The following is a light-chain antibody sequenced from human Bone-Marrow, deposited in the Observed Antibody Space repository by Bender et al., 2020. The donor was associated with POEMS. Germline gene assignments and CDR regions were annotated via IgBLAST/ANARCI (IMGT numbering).Light chain of an antibody. CDR1: SSYAGTYNF. V-gene: IGLV2-14*03. J-gene: IGLJ3*02. CDR2: DVS. CDR3: SSYTSSDSWV. Sequence: QSALTQPASVSGSPGQSITISCTESSSYAGTYNFVSWYRQDPGKAPQLLIYDVSFRPSGVSARFSGSKSGNTASLAISGLQAEDEADYYCSSYTSSDSWVFGGGTKLTVL.